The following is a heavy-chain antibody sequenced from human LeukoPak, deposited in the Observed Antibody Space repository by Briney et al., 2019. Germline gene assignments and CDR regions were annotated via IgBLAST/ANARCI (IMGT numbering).Heavy chain of an antibody. J-gene: IGHJ5*02. CDR2: IYYSGST. V-gene: IGHV4-59*08. CDR1: GGSIRSYY. D-gene: IGHD3-10*01. CDR3: AKYGSTGWFDP. Sequence: SETLSLTCTVSGGSIRSYYWSWIRQPPGKGLEWIGYIYYSGSTNYNPSLKSRVTISVDTSENRFSLKLTSVTAADTAVYYCAKYGSTGWFDPWGQGTLGNGS.